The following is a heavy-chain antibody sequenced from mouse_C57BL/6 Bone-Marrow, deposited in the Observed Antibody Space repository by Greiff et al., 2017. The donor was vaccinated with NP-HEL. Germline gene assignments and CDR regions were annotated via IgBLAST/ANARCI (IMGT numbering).Heavy chain of an antibody. D-gene: IGHD1-1*01. CDR2: INPSNGGT. J-gene: IGHJ1*03. Sequence: QVQLQQPGTELVKPWASVKLSCKASGYTFTSYWMHWVKQRPGQGLEWIGNINPSNGGTNYNEKFKSKATLTVDKSSSTAYMQLSSLTSEDSAVYYCARDRATVVAYWYFDVWGTGTTVTVSS. V-gene: IGHV1-53*01. CDR3: ARDRATVVAYWYFDV. CDR1: GYTFTSYW.